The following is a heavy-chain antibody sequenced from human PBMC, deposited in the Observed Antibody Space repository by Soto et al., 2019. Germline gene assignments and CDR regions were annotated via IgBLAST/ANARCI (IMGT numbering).Heavy chain of an antibody. V-gene: IGHV3-11*01. CDR2: ISSSGIPI. J-gene: IGHJ4*02. CDR3: ARSIVVAAAAIRGSGTIFDY. Sequence: QVQLVESGGTLVKPGGSLRLSCAVSGFTLTDYYMSWLRQAPGRGLEWVSFISSSGIPIYYADSVKGRFTISRDTSKNSLFLQMNSLRAEDTAMYYSARSIVVAAAAIRGSGTIFDYWGQGNLVIVSS. D-gene: IGHD2-2*01. CDR1: GFTLTDYY.